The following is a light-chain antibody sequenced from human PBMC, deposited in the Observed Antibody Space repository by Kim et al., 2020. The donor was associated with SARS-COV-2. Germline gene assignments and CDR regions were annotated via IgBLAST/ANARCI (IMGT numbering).Light chain of an antibody. J-gene: IGKJ2*01. CDR1: QSISSY. CDR3: EQCYSTPRT. CDR2: AAS. V-gene: IGKV1-39*01. Sequence: SGSVGDRVAIPGRAGQSISSYLNGYQQEPGEAPELLIYAASSLHSGVPSRFRGRGSGTDFTLPISSLRPEDWATYYCEQCYSTPRTCGQGTRREI.